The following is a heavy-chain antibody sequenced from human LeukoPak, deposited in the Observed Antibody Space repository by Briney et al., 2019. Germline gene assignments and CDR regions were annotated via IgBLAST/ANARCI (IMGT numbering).Heavy chain of an antibody. J-gene: IGHJ4*02. V-gene: IGHV3-74*01. D-gene: IGHD3-22*01. CDR2: LKGDGSRA. CDR1: GFTFSSYW. CDR3: ARDGYLAPVIAFLDY. Sequence: YLRLSCAASGFTFSSYWMHSVCQGSGQGLEWVGQLKGDGSRANYADSVRGRFTISRDNAKNTVYLQLNSLRAEDTAVYYCARDGYLAPVIAFLDYWGQGTPVTVAS.